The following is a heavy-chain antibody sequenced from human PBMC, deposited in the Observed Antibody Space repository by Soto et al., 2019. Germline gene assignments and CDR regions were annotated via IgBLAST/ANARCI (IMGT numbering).Heavy chain of an antibody. CDR1: GFTFTTYA. CDR3: AKDFGEHWLPDS. CDR2: ISGSGGNT. Sequence: EVQLLESGGGLIQPGGSLRLSCAASGFTFTTYAMSWVRQAPGKGLEWVSAISGSGGNTYYADSVKGRFNISRDNSKNTVHLPMNSLRVDDTAVYYCAKDFGEHWLPDSWGQGTLVTVSS. V-gene: IGHV3-23*01. J-gene: IGHJ5*01. D-gene: IGHD3-10*01.